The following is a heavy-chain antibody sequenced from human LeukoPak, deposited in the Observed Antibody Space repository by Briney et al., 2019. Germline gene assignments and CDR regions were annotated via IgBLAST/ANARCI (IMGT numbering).Heavy chain of an antibody. Sequence: PGGSLRLSCAASGFTFSNYWMSWVRQAPGKGLEWVAHINKDGSEIYYVDSVKGRFTISRDNAKNSLSLQMNSLRVEDTAVYYCARDKVTYWGQGTLVTVSP. CDR2: INKDGSEI. J-gene: IGHJ4*02. CDR3: ARDKVTY. CDR1: GFTFSNYW. V-gene: IGHV3-7*01.